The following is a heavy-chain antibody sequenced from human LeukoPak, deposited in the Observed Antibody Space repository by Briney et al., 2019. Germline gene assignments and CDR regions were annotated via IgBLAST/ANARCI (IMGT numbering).Heavy chain of an antibody. CDR2: FDPEDGDT. J-gene: IGHJ4*02. CDR3: ATEGKIVRGVYTDY. V-gene: IGHV1-24*01. CDR1: GYTLTELS. D-gene: IGHD3-10*02. Sequence: ASVKVSCKVSGYTLTELSMHWVRQAPGKGLEWMGRFDPEDGDTIYAQKFQGRGTMTADTSRDTVYMELSSLRSEDTAVYYCATEGKIVRGVYTDYWGQGTLVTVSS.